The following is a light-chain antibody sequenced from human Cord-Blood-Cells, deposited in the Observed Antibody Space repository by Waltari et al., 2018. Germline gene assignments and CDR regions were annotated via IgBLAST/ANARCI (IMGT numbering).Light chain of an antibody. Sequence: EIVLTQSPATLSLSPGERATLSCRASQSVSSYLAWYQQKPGQAPRLLIYDASNRATGIPARFSVSGSGTDFTRTISSLEPEDFAVYYCQQRSNWPPLTFGGGTKVEIK. V-gene: IGKV3-11*01. CDR1: QSVSSY. CDR2: DAS. CDR3: QQRSNWPPLT. J-gene: IGKJ4*01.